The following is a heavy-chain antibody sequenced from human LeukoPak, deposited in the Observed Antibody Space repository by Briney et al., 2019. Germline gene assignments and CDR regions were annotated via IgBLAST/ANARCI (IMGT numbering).Heavy chain of an antibody. CDR3: ARGIPHFDP. V-gene: IGHV4-4*07. Sequence: PSETLSLTCSVSGVSTSGYYWRWIRQPAGKGLEWIGRIYTSGSTNYNPSLKSRVTMSVDTSKNQFSLKMNSVTAADTAVYYCARGIPHFDPWGQGTLVTVSS. J-gene: IGHJ5*02. CDR1: GVSTSGYY. CDR2: IYTSGST.